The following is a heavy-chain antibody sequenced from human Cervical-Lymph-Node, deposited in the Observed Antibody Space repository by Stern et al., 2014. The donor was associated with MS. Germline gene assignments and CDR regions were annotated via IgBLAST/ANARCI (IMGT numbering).Heavy chain of an antibody. CDR1: GFTFSSYG. V-gene: IGHV3-30*03. D-gene: IGHD2-15*01. J-gene: IGHJ6*02. CDR2: ISYDGSNK. CDR3: ARRLGYCSGGSCRHYYYGMDV. Sequence: VQLVESGGGVVQPGRSLRLSCAASGFTFSSYGMHWVRQAPGKGLEWVAVISYDGSNKYYADSVKGRFTISRDNSKNTLYLQMNSLRAEDTAVYYWARRLGYCSGGSCRHYYYGMDVWGQGTTVTVSS.